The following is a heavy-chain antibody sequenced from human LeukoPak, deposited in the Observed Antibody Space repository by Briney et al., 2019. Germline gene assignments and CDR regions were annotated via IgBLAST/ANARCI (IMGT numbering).Heavy chain of an antibody. V-gene: IGHV1-18*01. CDR3: ARLGSDCGGGNCY. CDR2: INTYNGNT. D-gene: IGHD2-15*01. J-gene: IGHJ4*02. CDR1: GYTFTTFG. Sequence: ASVKVSCKASGYTFTTFGITWVRQAPGQGLEWMGWINTYNGNTSYAQNLQGRVTMTTDTSTSTAYMELRSLTSDDTAVYYCARLGSDCGGGNCYWGQGTLVTVPS.